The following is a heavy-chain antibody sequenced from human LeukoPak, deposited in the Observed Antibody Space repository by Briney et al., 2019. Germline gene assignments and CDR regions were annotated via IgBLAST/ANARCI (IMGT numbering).Heavy chain of an antibody. V-gene: IGHV4-61*02. Sequence: SETLSLTCTVSNGSISSNTYFWRWLPQPTGKGLEWIGRMSSSGISTYSASLKSRVTISIDTSRNQFSMNLNSVTPADTAVYYCARGAGPPWFDPWGQGTLVTVSS. CDR1: NGSISSNTYF. J-gene: IGHJ5*02. CDR3: ARGAGPPWFDP. D-gene: IGHD6-19*01. CDR2: MSSSGIS.